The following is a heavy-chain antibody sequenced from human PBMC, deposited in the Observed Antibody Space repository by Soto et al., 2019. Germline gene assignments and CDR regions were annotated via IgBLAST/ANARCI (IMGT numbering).Heavy chain of an antibody. CDR1: GFTFDDFA. D-gene: IGHD2-2*01. J-gene: IGHJ6*03. Sequence: GGSLRFSCAASGFTFDDFAMHWVRQAPGKGLEWVSYISSGSSTIYYADSVKGRFTISRDNAKNSLYLQMDSLRAEDTAVYYATRSAYMDVWGTGTTVTVSS. V-gene: IGHV3-48*01. CDR2: ISSGSSTI. CDR3: TRSAYMDV.